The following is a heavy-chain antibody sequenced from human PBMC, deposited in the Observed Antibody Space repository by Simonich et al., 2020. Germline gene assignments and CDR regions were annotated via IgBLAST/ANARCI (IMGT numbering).Heavy chain of an antibody. V-gene: IGHV4-39*01. Sequence: QLQLQESGPGLVKPSETLSLTCTVSGGSISSGSYYWGWIRQPPGKGLEWFGRIYYSGSTYYNPSLKSRVTISVDTSKNQFSRKLSSVTAADTAVYYCARHAGFAFDIWGQGTMVTVSS. CDR3: ARHAGFAFDI. CDR2: IYYSGST. CDR1: GGSISSGSYY. J-gene: IGHJ3*02. D-gene: IGHD6-13*01.